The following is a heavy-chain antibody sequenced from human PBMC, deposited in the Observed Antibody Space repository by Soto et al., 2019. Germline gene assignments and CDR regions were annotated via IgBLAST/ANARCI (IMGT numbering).Heavy chain of an antibody. CDR3: ARNLRYSQFDY. Sequence: GGSLRLSCAASGFTFATSWVSWVRQPPGKGLEHVASINPDGGEQNYVDSVRGRFTISRDNAGKSLYLQLNSLRAEDTAVFYCARNLRYSQFDYWGQGALVTVSS. CDR2: INPDGGEQ. J-gene: IGHJ4*02. CDR1: GFTFATSW. D-gene: IGHD3-9*01. V-gene: IGHV3-7*01.